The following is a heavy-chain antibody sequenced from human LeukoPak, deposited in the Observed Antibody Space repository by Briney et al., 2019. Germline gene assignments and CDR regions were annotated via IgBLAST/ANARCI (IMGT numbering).Heavy chain of an antibody. CDR2: INSDGSST. V-gene: IGHV3-74*01. J-gene: IGHJ1*01. CDR1: EFTFSTYW. Sequence: GGSLRLSCAASEFTFSTYWMHWVRQAPGKGLVWVSRINSDGSSTTYADSVKGRFTISRDNAKNTLYLQMSSLRAEDTAVYYCARGGDPVKYYAEYFQYWGQGTLVTVSS. CDR3: ARGGDPVKYYAEYFQY. D-gene: IGHD2-21*02.